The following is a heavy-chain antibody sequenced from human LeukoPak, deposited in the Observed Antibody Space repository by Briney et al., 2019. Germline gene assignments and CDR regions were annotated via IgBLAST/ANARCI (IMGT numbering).Heavy chain of an antibody. CDR2: ISPYNGNT. V-gene: IGHV1-18*01. D-gene: IGHD1-1*01. CDR3: ARVPPSAFQLRSADY. Sequence: ASVKVSCKASGYAFTNFGISWVRQAPGQGLEWMGWISPYNGNTDYPQKVRGRVTMTTDTSTSTAYMELRSLRSDDTAVYYCARVPPSAFQLRSADYWGQGTLVTVSS. J-gene: IGHJ4*02. CDR1: GYAFTNFG.